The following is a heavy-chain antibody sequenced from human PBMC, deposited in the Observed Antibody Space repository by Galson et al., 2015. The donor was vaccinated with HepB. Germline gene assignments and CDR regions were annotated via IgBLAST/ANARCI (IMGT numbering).Heavy chain of an antibody. J-gene: IGHJ6*02. V-gene: IGHV1-3*01. D-gene: IGHD6-13*01. Sequence: SVKVSCKASGYTFTSYAMHWVRQAPGQRLEWMGWINAGNGNTKYSQKFQGRVTITRDTSASTAYMELSSLRSEDTAVYYCARDQQQLADYYYYYGMDVWGQGTTVTVPS. CDR2: INAGNGNT. CDR3: ARDQQQLADYYYYYGMDV. CDR1: GYTFTSYA.